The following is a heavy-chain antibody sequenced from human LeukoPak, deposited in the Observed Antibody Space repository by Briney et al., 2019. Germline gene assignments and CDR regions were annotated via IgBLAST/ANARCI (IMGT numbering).Heavy chain of an antibody. V-gene: IGHV4-34*01. D-gene: IGHD3-9*01. CDR2: INHSGST. J-gene: IGHJ3*02. CDR3: ATPILTGYPDAFDI. CDR1: GGSFSGYY. Sequence: SETLSLSCAVYGGSFSGYYWSWIRQPPGKGLEWIGEINHSGSTNYNPSLKSRVTISVDTSKNQFSLKLSSVTAADTAVYYCATPILTGYPDAFDIWGQGTMVTVSS.